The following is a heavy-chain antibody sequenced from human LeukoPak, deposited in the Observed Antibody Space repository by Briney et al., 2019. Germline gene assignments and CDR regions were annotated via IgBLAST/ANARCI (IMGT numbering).Heavy chain of an antibody. CDR2: IYSGGSI. V-gene: IGHV3-66*01. J-gene: IGHJ4*02. Sequence: HTGGSLRLSCAASGFTVSYNYMSWVRQAPGKGLEWVSVIYSGGSIYYADSVKGRFTISRDNSKNTLYLQMNSLRVEDTAVYYCAGTWESAYWGQGTLVTVSS. CDR1: GFTVSYNY. CDR3: AGTWESAY. D-gene: IGHD1-26*01.